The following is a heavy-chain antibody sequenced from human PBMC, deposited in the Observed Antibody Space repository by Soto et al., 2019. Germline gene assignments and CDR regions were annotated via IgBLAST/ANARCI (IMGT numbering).Heavy chain of an antibody. CDR2: ISAYNGNT. D-gene: IGHD6-13*01. CDR1: GYTFTSYG. V-gene: IGHV1-18*01. CDR3: ARDRTPWYSSSWYNVGIYYYYGMDV. J-gene: IGHJ6*02. Sequence: QVQLVQSGAEVKKPGASVKVSCKASGYTFTSYGISWVRQAPGQGLEWMGWISAYNGNTNYAQKLQGRVTMTTDTSTSTAYMELRSLRSDDTAVYYCARDRTPWYSSSWYNVGIYYYYGMDVWGQGTTVTVSS.